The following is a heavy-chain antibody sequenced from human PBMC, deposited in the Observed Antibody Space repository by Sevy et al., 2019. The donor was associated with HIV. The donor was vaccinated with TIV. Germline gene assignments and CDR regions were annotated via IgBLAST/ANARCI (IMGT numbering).Heavy chain of an antibody. CDR2: ISKDSSYI. V-gene: IGHV3-21*04. CDR1: GSSFESFA. CDR3: AGGSGIDYDEKGMDL. D-gene: IGHD3-10*01. J-gene: IGHJ6*02. Sequence: GVSLRLSCAASGSSFESFAMNWVRQAPGKGLEWVAYISKDSSYIYYADSVKGRFTISRDNAKNSLFLQMNSLGAEDTAIYDCAGGSGIDYDEKGMDLWGQGTTVTVSS.